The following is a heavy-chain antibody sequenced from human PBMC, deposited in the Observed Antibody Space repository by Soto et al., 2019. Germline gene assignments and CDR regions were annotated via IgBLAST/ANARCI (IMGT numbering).Heavy chain of an antibody. D-gene: IGHD2-8*01. J-gene: IGHJ6*02. CDR3: AKHSRYCSNGVCYYYHGMDV. CDR2: ISGSAGGI. V-gene: IGHV3-23*01. CDR1: GFTFSSYA. Sequence: QPGGSLRLSCAASGFTFSSYAMSWVRQAPGKGLEWVSAISGSAGGIYYPDSVKGRFTISRDNSKRTLSLQMNSLRAEDTAVYYCAKHSRYCSNGVCYYYHGMDVWGQGITVTVSS.